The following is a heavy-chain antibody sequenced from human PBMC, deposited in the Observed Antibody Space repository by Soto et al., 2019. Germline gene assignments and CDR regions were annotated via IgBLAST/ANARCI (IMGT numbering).Heavy chain of an antibody. CDR1: GFIFSSNW. V-gene: IGHV3-74*01. Sequence: GGSLRLSCXASGFIFSSNWMSWVRQAPGKGPEWVARIDSYGSSTSYADSVKGRFTISRGNAKNTLFLQMNSLRAEDTAVYYCARDTYGSTDYWGQGTLVTVSS. D-gene: IGHD3-16*01. CDR3: ARDTYGSTDY. J-gene: IGHJ4*02. CDR2: IDSYGSST.